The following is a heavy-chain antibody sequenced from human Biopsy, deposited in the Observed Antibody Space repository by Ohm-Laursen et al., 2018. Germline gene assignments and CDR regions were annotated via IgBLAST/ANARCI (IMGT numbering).Heavy chain of an antibody. CDR2: ISGGGTI. D-gene: IGHD4-23*01. CDR1: GFSFSDYH. CDR3: ARDTRWSPYSMDV. Sequence: GSLRLSCAASGFSFSDYHMSWIRQAPGRGLEWVSYISGGGTIYYEDSMKGGVTISRDNAKNSLYLQMHSLRAEDTAVYYCARDTRWSPYSMDVWGQGTTVTVSS. J-gene: IGHJ6*02. V-gene: IGHV3-11*01.